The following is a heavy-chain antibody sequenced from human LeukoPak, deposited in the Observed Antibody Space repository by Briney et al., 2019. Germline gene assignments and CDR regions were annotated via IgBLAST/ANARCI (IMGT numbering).Heavy chain of an antibody. CDR3: ARANNWVAAAGRYFNS. V-gene: IGHV3-7*01. Sequence: GGSLRFSCAASGFTFSSSWMAWVRQAPGKGLEWVANIKQDGSEKYYVDSVKGRFTISRDNAKNSLYLQMNSLRAEDTAVYYCARANNWVAAAGRYFNSWGQGTLVTVSS. D-gene: IGHD6-13*01. J-gene: IGHJ4*02. CDR2: IKQDGSEK. CDR1: GFTFSSSW.